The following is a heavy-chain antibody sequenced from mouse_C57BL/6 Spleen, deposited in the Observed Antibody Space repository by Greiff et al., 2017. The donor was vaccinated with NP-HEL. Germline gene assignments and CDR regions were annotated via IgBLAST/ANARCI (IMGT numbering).Heavy chain of an antibody. Sequence: VQLQQSGPELVKPGASVKISCKASGYAFSSSWMNWVKQRPGKGLEWIGRIYPGDGDTNYNGKFKGKATLTADKSSSTAYMQLSSLTSEDSAVYFCAFDSSGYGFAYWGQGTLVTVSA. D-gene: IGHD3-2*02. CDR2: IYPGDGDT. CDR1: GYAFSSSW. CDR3: AFDSSGYGFAY. J-gene: IGHJ3*01. V-gene: IGHV1-82*01.